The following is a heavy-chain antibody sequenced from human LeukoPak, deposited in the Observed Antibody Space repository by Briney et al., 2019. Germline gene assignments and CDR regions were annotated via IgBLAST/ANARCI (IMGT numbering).Heavy chain of an antibody. J-gene: IGHJ4*02. CDR2: ISSSGSTI. D-gene: IGHD3-10*01. CDR1: GFAFSRYS. V-gene: IGHV3-48*04. CDR3: ARDSAGSGSYVGYFEY. Sequence: GGSLRLSCAASGFAFSRYSMNWVRQAPGKGLEWVSYISSSGSTIYYADSVKGRFTISRDNAKNSLYLQMNSLRAEDTAVYYCARDSAGSGSYVGYFEYWGQGTLVTVSS.